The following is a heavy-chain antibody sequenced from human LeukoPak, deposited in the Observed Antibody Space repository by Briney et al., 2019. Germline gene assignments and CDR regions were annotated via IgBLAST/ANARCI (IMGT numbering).Heavy chain of an antibody. V-gene: IGHV1-46*01. Sequence: APVKVSCKASGYTFTSHYMHWVRQAPGQGLEWMGIINPSGGSTSYAQKFQGRVTMTRDTSTSTVYMELSSLRSEDTAVYYCARGPRVVYYDSSGYYYGPFDYWGQGTLVTVSS. J-gene: IGHJ4*02. CDR2: INPSGGST. CDR1: GYTFTSHY. CDR3: ARGPRVVYYDSSGYYYGPFDY. D-gene: IGHD3-22*01.